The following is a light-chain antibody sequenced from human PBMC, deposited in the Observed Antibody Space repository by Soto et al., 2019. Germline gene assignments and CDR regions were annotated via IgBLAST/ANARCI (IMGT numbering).Light chain of an antibody. CDR3: QQLNRFPRT. CDR1: QDISSY. V-gene: IGKV1-9*01. CDR2: SAS. J-gene: IGKJ1*01. Sequence: DIQLTQSPSFLSASVGDRVTITCRASQDISSYLAWYQQKPGKVPRFLTHSASTLQSGVPSRFSATGSGPTFTLTISSLQTEDIATYYGQQLNRFPRTFGQGTKVEV.